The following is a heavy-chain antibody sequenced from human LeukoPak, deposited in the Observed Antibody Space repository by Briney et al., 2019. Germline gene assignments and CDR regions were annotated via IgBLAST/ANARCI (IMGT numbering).Heavy chain of an antibody. V-gene: IGHV4-59*01. CDR1: GGSISTYY. D-gene: IGHD6-25*01. CDR2: IYYTGST. Sequence: PSETLSLTCTVSGGSISTYYWSWIRQPPGKGLEWIGNIYYTGSTIYNPSLESRVTMSVDTSENQLFLNLTSVTAADTAVYYCARVTARRDYYYGMDVWGQGTTVTVSS. CDR3: ARVTARRDYYYGMDV. J-gene: IGHJ6*02.